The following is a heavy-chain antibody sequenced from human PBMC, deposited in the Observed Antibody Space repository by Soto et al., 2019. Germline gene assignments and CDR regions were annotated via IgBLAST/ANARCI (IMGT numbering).Heavy chain of an antibody. Sequence: PSETLSLTCTVSGGSISSGGYYWSWIRQHPGKGLEWIGYIYYSGSTYYNPSLKSRVTISVDTSKNQFSLKLSSVTAADTAVYYCARHDRGGLVIIGWGQGTLVTVSS. V-gene: IGHV4-31*03. D-gene: IGHD3-9*01. CDR3: ARHDRGGLVIIG. CDR1: GGSISSGGYY. J-gene: IGHJ4*02. CDR2: IYYSGST.